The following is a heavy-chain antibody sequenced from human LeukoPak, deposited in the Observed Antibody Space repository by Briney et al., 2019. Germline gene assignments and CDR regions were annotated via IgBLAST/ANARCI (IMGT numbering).Heavy chain of an antibody. D-gene: IGHD2-15*01. Sequence: GGSLRLSCAASGFTFSSYAMSWVRQAPGKGLEWVSAISGSGGSTYYADSVKGRFTISRDNSKNTLYLQMTSLRAEDTAVYYCAKAPSPLGYCRGGTCYGFDYWGPGTLVTVSS. CDR2: ISGSGGST. CDR3: AKAPSPLGYCRGGTCYGFDY. V-gene: IGHV3-23*01. J-gene: IGHJ4*02. CDR1: GFTFSSYA.